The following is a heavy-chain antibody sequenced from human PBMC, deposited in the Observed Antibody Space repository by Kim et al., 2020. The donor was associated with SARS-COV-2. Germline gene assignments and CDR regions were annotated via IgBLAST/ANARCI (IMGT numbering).Heavy chain of an antibody. CDR3: ARAGSSSWYEPYFDY. V-gene: IGHV4-39*01. CDR1: GGSISSSSYY. D-gene: IGHD6-13*01. J-gene: IGHJ4*02. Sequence: SETLSLTCTVSGGSISSSSYYWGWIRQPPGKGLEWIGSIYYSGSTYYNPSLKSRVTISVDTSKNQFSLKLSSVTAADTAVYYCARAGSSSWYEPYFDYWGQGTLVTVSS. CDR2: IYYSGST.